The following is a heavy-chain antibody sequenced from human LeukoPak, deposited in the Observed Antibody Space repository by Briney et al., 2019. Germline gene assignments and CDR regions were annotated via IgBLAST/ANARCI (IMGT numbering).Heavy chain of an antibody. V-gene: IGHV1-18*01. D-gene: IGHD3-22*01. CDR3: AKASSGYYVHFFDS. J-gene: IGHJ4*02. CDR2: ISAYKGNT. Sequence: VASVKVSCKASGYTFTSYGINWVRQAPGQGLEWMGWISAYKGNTNYAQKLQGRVTMTTDTSTSTAYMELSSLRSDDTAVYYCAKASSGYYVHFFDSWGQGTLVTVSS. CDR1: GYTFTSYG.